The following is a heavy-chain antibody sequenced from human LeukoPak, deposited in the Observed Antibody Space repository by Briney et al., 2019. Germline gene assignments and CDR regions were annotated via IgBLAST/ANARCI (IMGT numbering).Heavy chain of an antibody. D-gene: IGHD3-16*02. Sequence: SETLSLTCAVYGGSFSGYYWSWICQPPGKGLEWIGEINHSGSTNYNPSLKSRVTISVDTSKNQFSLKLSSVTAADTAVYYCARGGVIVFRFDPWGQGTLVTVSS. CDR2: INHSGST. V-gene: IGHV4-34*01. CDR3: ARGGVIVFRFDP. CDR1: GGSFSGYY. J-gene: IGHJ5*02.